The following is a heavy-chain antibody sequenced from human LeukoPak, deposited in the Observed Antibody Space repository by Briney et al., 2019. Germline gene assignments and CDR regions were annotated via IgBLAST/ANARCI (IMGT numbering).Heavy chain of an antibody. CDR3: ARDFGGSAEIYYYYYYYMDV. CDR2: IRYDGSNQ. J-gene: IGHJ6*03. V-gene: IGHV3-30*02. D-gene: IGHD3-10*01. CDR1: GFTLSNYG. Sequence: GGSLRLSCAASGFTLSNYGMHWVRQTPGKGLEWVSFIRYDGSNQYYADSVKGRFTISRDNAKNSLYLQMNSLRAEDTAVYYCARDFGGSAEIYYYYYYYMDVWGKGTTVTVSS.